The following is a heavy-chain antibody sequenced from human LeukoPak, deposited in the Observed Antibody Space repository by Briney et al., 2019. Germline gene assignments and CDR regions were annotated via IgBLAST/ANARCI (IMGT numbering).Heavy chain of an antibody. CDR3: AREVRAFFDP. CDR1: GFTFSDHY. J-gene: IGHJ5*02. Sequence: KPGASLRLFCAASGFTFSDHYMRWIGQSPGKGLEWVSYFSYNGDTIKSADAGQGRFTISRGNAKTFLYLQMNRLRVGDTAVYYCAREVRAFFDPWGQGTLVTVSS. V-gene: IGHV3-11*04. CDR2: FSYNGDTI. D-gene: IGHD3-16*01.